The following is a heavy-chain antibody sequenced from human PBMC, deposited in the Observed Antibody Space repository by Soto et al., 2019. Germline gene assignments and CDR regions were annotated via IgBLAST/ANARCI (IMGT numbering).Heavy chain of an antibody. CDR2: IYYSGST. J-gene: IGHJ4*02. CDR3: ARARVGYIDY. Sequence: QVQLQESGPGLVKPSETLSLTCTVSGGSISSYYWSWIRQPPGKGLEWIGYIYYSGSTNYNPSLKSRVTISVDTSKNQFSLKLSSVTAADTAVYYCARARVGYIDYWGQGTLVTVSS. CDR1: GGSISSYY. V-gene: IGHV4-59*01.